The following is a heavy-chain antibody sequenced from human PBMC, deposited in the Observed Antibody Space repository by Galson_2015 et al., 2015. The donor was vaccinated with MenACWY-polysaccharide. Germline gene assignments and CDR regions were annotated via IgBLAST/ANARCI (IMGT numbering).Heavy chain of an antibody. J-gene: IGHJ5*02. CDR2: MNPKSGNT. CDR1: GYTFTSYD. V-gene: IGHV1-8*01. Sequence: SVKVSCKASGYTFTSYDINWVRQATGQGLEWMGWMNPKSGNTGYLQKFQGRVTMTRSTSISTAYMELSSLRSEDTAVYYCVRGPEASDEIKPPSRLDPWGQGTLVTVSS. D-gene: IGHD2-21*01. CDR3: VRGPEASDEIKPPSRLDP.